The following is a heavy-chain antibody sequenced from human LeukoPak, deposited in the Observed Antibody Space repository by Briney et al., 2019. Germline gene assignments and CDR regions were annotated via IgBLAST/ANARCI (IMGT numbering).Heavy chain of an antibody. CDR1: GYIFSNFG. CDR3: ARVSPHRKMSYGNQNWFDT. V-gene: IGHV1-18*01. CDR2: ISGYNGYT. J-gene: IGHJ5*02. D-gene: IGHD3-16*01. Sequence: RASVKVSCKASGYIFSNFGINWVRQAPGQGLEWMGWISGYNGYTKYAQKLQGRVTMTADTSTSTAHMELRSLRSDDTAVYYCARVSPHRKMSYGNQNWFDTWGQGTLVTVSS.